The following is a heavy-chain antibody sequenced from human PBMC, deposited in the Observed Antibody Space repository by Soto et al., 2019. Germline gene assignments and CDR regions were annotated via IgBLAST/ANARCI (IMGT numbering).Heavy chain of an antibody. D-gene: IGHD3-9*01. Sequence: QVQLVQSGAEVKKPGSSVKVSCKASGGTFSSYTISWVRQAPGQGLEWMGRIIPILGIANYAQKFQGRVTITADKSTSTAYMELSSLRSEDTDVYYCARTLRYFDWFFDYWGQGTLVTVSS. CDR2: IIPILGIA. CDR3: ARTLRYFDWFFDY. J-gene: IGHJ4*02. CDR1: GGTFSSYT. V-gene: IGHV1-69*02.